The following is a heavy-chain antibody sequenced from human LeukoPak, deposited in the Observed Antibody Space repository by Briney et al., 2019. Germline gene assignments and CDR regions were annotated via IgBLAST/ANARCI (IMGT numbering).Heavy chain of an antibody. Sequence: PGGSLRLSCAASGFTFSSYAMSWVRQAPGKGLEWVSVIYSGGSTYYADSVKGRFTISRDNSKNTLYLQMNSLRAEDTAVYYCAREWNFDVSWGQGTLVTVSS. CDR3: AREWNFDVS. CDR1: GFTFSSYA. CDR2: IYSGGST. J-gene: IGHJ5*02. V-gene: IGHV3-53*01. D-gene: IGHD3-9*01.